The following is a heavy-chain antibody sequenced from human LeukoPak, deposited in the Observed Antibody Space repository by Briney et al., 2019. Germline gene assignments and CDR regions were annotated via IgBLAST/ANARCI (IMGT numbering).Heavy chain of an antibody. Sequence: SETLSLTCTVSGGSISSYYWSWIRQPPGKGLEWIGEINHSGSTNYNPSLKSRVTISVDTSKNQFSLKLSSVTAADTAVYYCARLTTVATYWYSDLWGRGTLVTVSS. CDR1: GGSISSYY. CDR2: INHSGST. J-gene: IGHJ2*01. V-gene: IGHV4-34*01. D-gene: IGHD4-17*01. CDR3: ARLTTVATYWYSDL.